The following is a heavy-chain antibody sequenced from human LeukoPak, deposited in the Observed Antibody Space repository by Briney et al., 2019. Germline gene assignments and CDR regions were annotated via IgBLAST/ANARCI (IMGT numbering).Heavy chain of an antibody. Sequence: GASVKVSCKASGYTFTSYAMNWVRQAPGQGLEWMGWINTNTGNPTYAQGFTGRFVFSLDTSVSTAYLQISSLKAEDTAVYYCARVGYLGYCSSTSCYGEGRYYYYYYMDVWGKGTTVTVSS. CDR1: GYTFTSYA. V-gene: IGHV7-4-1*02. CDR3: ARVGYLGYCSSTSCYGEGRYYYYYYMDV. J-gene: IGHJ6*03. CDR2: INTNTGNP. D-gene: IGHD2-2*01.